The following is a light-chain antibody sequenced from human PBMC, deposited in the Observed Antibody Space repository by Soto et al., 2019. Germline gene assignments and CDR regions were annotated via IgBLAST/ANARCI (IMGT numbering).Light chain of an antibody. V-gene: IGLV2-14*01. J-gene: IGLJ1*01. CDR2: DVT. CDR1: SSDVGGYNF. Sequence: QAVVTQPASVSGSPGQSITISCTGTSSDVGGYNFVSWYQQHPDKAPKLMIYDVTNRPSGVSNRFSGSKSGNTASLTISGLQAEDEADYYCSSYTSISTHVFGTGTQLTVL. CDR3: SSYTSISTHV.